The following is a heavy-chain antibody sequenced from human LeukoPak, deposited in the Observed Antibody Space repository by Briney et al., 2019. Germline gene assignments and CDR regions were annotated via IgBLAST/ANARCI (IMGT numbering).Heavy chain of an antibody. J-gene: IGHJ3*02. Sequence: PGGSLRLSCTAPGFTFSAYAMMWVRQAPGKGPEWVSAIRGGGTSEFYADSVKGRFRISRDNSKDTLFLQMNSLRAEDTAVYYCARDPNGDYIGAFDMWGPGTMVTVSS. D-gene: IGHD4-17*01. CDR2: IRGGGTSE. V-gene: IGHV3-23*01. CDR1: GFTFSAYA. CDR3: ARDPNGDYIGAFDM.